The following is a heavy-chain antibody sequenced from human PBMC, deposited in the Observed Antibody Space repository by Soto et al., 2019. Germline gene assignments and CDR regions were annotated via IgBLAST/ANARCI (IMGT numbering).Heavy chain of an antibody. CDR3: AVPGNNRSWFDP. Sequence: PSETLSPTRAVYGGAFSDLYWRWIPQPPGKGLEWIGEINHSGSTNYNPSLKSRVTISVDTSKNQFSLKLSSVTAADTAVYYCAVPGNNRSWFDPWGQGTLVTVSS. V-gene: IGHV4-34*01. J-gene: IGHJ5*02. CDR1: GGAFSDLY. CDR2: INHSGST.